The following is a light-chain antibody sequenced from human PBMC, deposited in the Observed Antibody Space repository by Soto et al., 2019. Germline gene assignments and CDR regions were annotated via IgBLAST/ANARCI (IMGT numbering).Light chain of an antibody. CDR2: GAS. CDR3: PQYGSSWT. CDR1: QSVSSSY. J-gene: IGKJ1*01. Sequence: EIVLTQSPGTLSLSPGERATLSCRASQSVSSSYLAWYQQKPGQAPRLLIYGASSRATGSPDRFSGSGSGTDFTLTISRLEPEDFAVYYCPQYGSSWTFGQGTKVEI. V-gene: IGKV3-20*01.